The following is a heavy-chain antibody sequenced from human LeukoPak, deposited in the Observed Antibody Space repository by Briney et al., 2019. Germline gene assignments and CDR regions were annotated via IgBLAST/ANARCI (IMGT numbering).Heavy chain of an antibody. CDR3: ARDGWEPGAFDI. CDR2: ISGSGGST. J-gene: IGHJ3*02. V-gene: IGHV3-23*01. D-gene: IGHD1-26*01. Sequence: GGSLRLSCAASGFTFSSYAMSWVRQAPGKGLEWVSAISGSGGSTYYADSVKGRFTISRDNSKNTLYLQMNSLRAEDTAVYYCARDGWEPGAFDIWGQGTMVTVSS. CDR1: GFTFSSYA.